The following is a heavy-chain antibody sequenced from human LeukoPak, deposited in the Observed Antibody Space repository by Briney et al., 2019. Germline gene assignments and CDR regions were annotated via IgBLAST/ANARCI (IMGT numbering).Heavy chain of an antibody. D-gene: IGHD3-22*01. CDR3: ARDRDSSVFDY. CDR2: INPSGGST. CDR1: GYTFTTYG. Sequence: ASVKVSCKASGYTFTTYGISWVRQAPGQGLEWMGIINPSGGSTSYAQKFQGRVTMTRDTSTSTVYMELSSLRSEDTAVYYCARDRDSSVFDYWGQGTLVTVSS. J-gene: IGHJ4*02. V-gene: IGHV1-46*01.